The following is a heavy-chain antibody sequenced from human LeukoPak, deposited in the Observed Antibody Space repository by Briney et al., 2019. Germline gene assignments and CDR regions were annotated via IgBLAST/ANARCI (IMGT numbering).Heavy chain of an antibody. J-gene: IGHJ4*02. CDR2: IYYSGST. V-gene: IGHV4-31*03. CDR3: ARYYYVSSGYYSYYFDY. Sequence: PSQTLSLTCTVSGGSISSGGYYWSWIRQHPGKGLEWIGYIYYSGSTYYNPSLKSRVTISVDTSKNQFSLKLCSVTAADTAVYYCARYYYVSSGYYSYYFDYWGQGTLVTVSS. CDR1: GGSISSGGYY. D-gene: IGHD3-22*01.